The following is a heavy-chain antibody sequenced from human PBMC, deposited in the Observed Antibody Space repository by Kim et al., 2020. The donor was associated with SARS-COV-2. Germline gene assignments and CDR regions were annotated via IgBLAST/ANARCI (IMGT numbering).Heavy chain of an antibody. J-gene: IGHJ4*02. CDR1: GYTFISYT. V-gene: IGHV1-3*01. CDR2: VNAANGHT. CDR3: AKEATGTGLIDF. Sequence: ASVKVSCKASGYTFISYTMHWVRQAPGQGLEWMGFVNAANGHTVYSQKGRVTITKDTSASSLYLELISLTPEDTALYYCAKEATGTGLIDFWGRGTLVTVSS. D-gene: IGHD3-9*01.